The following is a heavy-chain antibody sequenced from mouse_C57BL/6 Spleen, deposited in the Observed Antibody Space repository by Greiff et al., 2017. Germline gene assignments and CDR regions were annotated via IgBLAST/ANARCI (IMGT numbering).Heavy chain of an antibody. Sequence: SGAELVRPGASVKMSCKASGYTFTSYNMHWVKQTPRQGLEWIGAIYPGNGDTSYNQKFKGKATLTVDQSSSTAYMQLSRLTSEDSAVYFCARSIYYDYDVWFAYWGQGTLVTVSA. CDR1: GYTFTSYN. CDR2: IYPGNGDT. V-gene: IGHV1-12*01. CDR3: ARSIYYDYDVWFAY. J-gene: IGHJ3*01. D-gene: IGHD2-4*01.